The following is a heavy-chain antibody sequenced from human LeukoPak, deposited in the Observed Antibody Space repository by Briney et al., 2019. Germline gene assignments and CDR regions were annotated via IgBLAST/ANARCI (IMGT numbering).Heavy chain of an antibody. CDR1: GFTFSSYW. CDR2: IKQDGSEK. Sequence: GGSLRLSCAASGFTFSSYWMSWVRQAPGKGLEWVANIKQDGSEKYYVASVKGRFTISRDNAKNSLYLQMNSLRAEDTAVYYFASRATYGDEAYFDPWVQGTLATVSS. V-gene: IGHV3-7*03. CDR3: ASRATYGDEAYFDP. J-gene: IGHJ5*02. D-gene: IGHD4-17*01.